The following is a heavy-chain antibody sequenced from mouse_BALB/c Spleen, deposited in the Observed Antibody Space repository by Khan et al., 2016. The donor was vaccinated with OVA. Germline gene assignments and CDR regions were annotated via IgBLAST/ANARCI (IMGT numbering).Heavy chain of an antibody. CDR3: ARDGSRYNYAMDY. D-gene: IGHD2-3*01. CDR2: ISYSGST. J-gene: IGHJ4*01. CDR1: GYSITSDYA. Sequence: EVQLQESGPGLVKPSQSLSLTCTVTGYSITSDYAWNWIRQFPGNKLEWMGYISYSGSTNYNPSLTSRISITRDTSQNQFFLQLNSVTTEDTATYYCARDGSRYNYAMDYWGQGTSVTVSS. V-gene: IGHV3-2*02.